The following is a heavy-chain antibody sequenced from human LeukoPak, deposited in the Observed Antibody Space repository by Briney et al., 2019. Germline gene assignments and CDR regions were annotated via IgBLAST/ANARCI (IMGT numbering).Heavy chain of an antibody. J-gene: IGHJ3*02. Sequence: ASVKVSCKASGYTFTSYAMNWVRQAPGQGLEWMGWINTNTGNPTYAQGFTGRFVFSLDTSVSTAYLQISSLKAEDTAVYYCARDFRQWLAHDAFDIWGQGTMVIVSS. CDR2: INTNTGNP. CDR1: GYTFTSYA. CDR3: ARDFRQWLAHDAFDI. V-gene: IGHV7-4-1*02. D-gene: IGHD6-19*01.